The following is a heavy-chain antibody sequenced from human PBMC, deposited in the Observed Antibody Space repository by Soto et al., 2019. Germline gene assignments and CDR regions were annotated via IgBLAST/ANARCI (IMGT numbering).Heavy chain of an antibody. J-gene: IGHJ5*02. V-gene: IGHV4-31*03. Sequence: QVQLQESGPGLVKPSQTLSLTCTVSGGSISSGDYYWSWILQHPGKGLEWIGYTYYSGSTYYTPSLKIRVTISVDKSKNQFSLKLSSVTAADTAVYYCARWWSGSRQGFDPWGQGTLVTVSS. CDR1: GGSISSGDYY. D-gene: IGHD3-3*01. CDR3: ARWWSGSRQGFDP. CDR2: TYYSGST.